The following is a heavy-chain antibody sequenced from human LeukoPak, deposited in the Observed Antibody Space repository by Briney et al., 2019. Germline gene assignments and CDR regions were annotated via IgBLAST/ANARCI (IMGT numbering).Heavy chain of an antibody. CDR2: IYYSGST. CDR1: GGSISSSSYY. Sequence: PSETLSLTCTVSGGSISSSSYYWGWIRQPPGKGLEWIGGIYYSGSTYYNPSLKSRVTISVDTSKNQFSLKLSSVTAADTAVYYCARTKSGWYYSDYWGQGTLVSVSS. V-gene: IGHV4-39*01. D-gene: IGHD6-19*01. CDR3: ARTKSGWYYSDY. J-gene: IGHJ4*02.